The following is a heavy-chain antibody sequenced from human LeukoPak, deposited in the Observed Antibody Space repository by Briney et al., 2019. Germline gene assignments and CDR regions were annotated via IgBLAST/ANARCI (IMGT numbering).Heavy chain of an antibody. Sequence: PGGSLRLSCVASGFTFGKYWMSWVRQAPGKGLEWAANIKLDGSGKNYVDSVKGRFTISRDNTKNSLYLQMNSLRVEDTAVFYCARDQYDTWSRRGNFDSWGQGTLVIVSS. V-gene: IGHV3-7*03. CDR1: GFTFGKYW. CDR2: IKLDGSGK. J-gene: IGHJ4*02. CDR3: ARDQYDTWSRRGNFDS. D-gene: IGHD3-3*01.